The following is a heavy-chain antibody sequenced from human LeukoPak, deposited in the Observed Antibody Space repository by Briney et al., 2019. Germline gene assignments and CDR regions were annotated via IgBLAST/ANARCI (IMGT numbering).Heavy chain of an antibody. Sequence: SETLSLTCTVSGGSISSYYWSWFRQPPGKGLEWIGYIYYSGSTNYNPSLKSRVTISVDTSKNQFSLKLSSVTAADTAVYYCARLYDSSGYSYWYFDLWGRGTLVTVSS. CDR3: ARLYDSSGYSYWYFDL. CDR1: GGSISSYY. V-gene: IGHV4-59*08. J-gene: IGHJ2*01. CDR2: IYYSGST. D-gene: IGHD3-22*01.